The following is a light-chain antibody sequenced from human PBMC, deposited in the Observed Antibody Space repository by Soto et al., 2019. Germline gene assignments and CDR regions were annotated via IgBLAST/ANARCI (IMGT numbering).Light chain of an antibody. Sequence: SETNQSTYTLSASVGDRVTITCRASQSISSWLAWYQQKPGKAPKLLIYKASSLESGVPSRFSGSGSGTEFTLTISSLQPDDFATYYCQQYNSYSRTFGQGTKV. CDR2: KAS. CDR3: QQYNSYSRT. J-gene: IGKJ1*01. V-gene: IGKV1-5*03. CDR1: QSISSW.